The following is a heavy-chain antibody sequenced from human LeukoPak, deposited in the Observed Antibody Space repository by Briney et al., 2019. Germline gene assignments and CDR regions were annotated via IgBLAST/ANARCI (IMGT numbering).Heavy chain of an antibody. V-gene: IGHV3-53*01. J-gene: IGHJ4*02. Sequence: GGSLRLSCAASGFTVSSNYMSRVRQAPGKGLEWVSVIYSGGSTYYADSVKGRFTISRDNSKNTLYLQMNSLRAEDTAVYYCAREGATTSFDYWGQGTLVTVSS. CDR1: GFTVSSNY. CDR2: IYSGGST. CDR3: AREGATTSFDY. D-gene: IGHD1-26*01.